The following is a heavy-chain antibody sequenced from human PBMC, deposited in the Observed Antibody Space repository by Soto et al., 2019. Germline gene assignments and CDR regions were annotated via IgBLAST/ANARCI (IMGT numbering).Heavy chain of an antibody. CDR3: ARGEFLSTNGVYTSLLFDY. CDR1: GGSISSGDYS. D-gene: IGHD2-8*01. J-gene: IGHJ4*02. V-gene: IGHV4-30-2*01. CDR2: IYHSGST. Sequence: PSETLSLTCAVSGGSISSGDYSWSWIRQPPGKGLEWIGYIYHSGSTYYNPSLKSRVTISVDRSKNQFSLKLSSVTAADTAVYYCARGEFLSTNGVYTSLLFDYWGQGTLVTVSS.